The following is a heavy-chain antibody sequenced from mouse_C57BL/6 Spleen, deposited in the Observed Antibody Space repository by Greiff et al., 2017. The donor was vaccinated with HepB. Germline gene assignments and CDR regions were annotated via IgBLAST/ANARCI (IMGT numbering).Heavy chain of an antibody. CDR2: INPNNGGT. Sequence: VKQSHGKSLEWIGDINPNNGGTSYNQKFKGKATLTVDKSSSTAYMELRSLTSEDSAVYYCASYGDYFDYWGQGTTLTVSS. CDR3: ASYGDYFDY. D-gene: IGHD1-1*02. V-gene: IGHV1-26*01. J-gene: IGHJ2*01.